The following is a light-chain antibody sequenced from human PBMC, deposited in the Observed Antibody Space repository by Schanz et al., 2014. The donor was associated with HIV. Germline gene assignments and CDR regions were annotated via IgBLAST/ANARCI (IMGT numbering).Light chain of an antibody. Sequence: QSLLTQPPSASGTPGQRVTISCSGSSSNIGSNYVYWYQQLPGTAPKLLIYRNNQRPSGVPDRFSGPKSGTSASLAISGLRSEDEADYYCAAWDDSLSGVVFGGGTKLTVL. CDR2: RNN. V-gene: IGLV1-47*01. CDR3: AAWDDSLSGVV. CDR1: SSNIGSNY. J-gene: IGLJ2*01.